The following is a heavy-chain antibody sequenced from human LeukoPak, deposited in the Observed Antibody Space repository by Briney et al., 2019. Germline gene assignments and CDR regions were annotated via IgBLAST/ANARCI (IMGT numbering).Heavy chain of an antibody. CDR3: AKAHCSPTSCSRIDY. CDR1: GFTFSTYV. V-gene: IGHV3-33*06. Sequence: GGSLRLSCAASGFTFSTYVMHWVHQAPGKGLEWVAVIWKDGSHKYYADSVKGRFTISRDNSKNTVYLQMSGLRAEDTALYYCAKAHCSPTSCSRIDYWGQGTLVTVSS. J-gene: IGHJ4*02. CDR2: IWKDGSHK. D-gene: IGHD2-2*01.